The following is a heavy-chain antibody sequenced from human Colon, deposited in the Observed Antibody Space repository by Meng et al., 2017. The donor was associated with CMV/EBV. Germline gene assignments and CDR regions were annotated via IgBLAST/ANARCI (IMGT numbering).Heavy chain of an antibody. CDR3: AKGRGSSTSSYDY. CDR1: GFTFSSYA. V-gene: IGHV3-23*01. J-gene: IGHJ4*02. CDR2: ITGSGGST. D-gene: IGHD2-2*01. Sequence: GESLKISCAASGFTFSSYAMSWVRQAPGKGLEWVSTITGSGGSTYYADSVKGRFTLSRDNSKNTLYLQMNSLRVEDTAVYYCAKGRGSSTSSYDYWGQGTLVTVSS.